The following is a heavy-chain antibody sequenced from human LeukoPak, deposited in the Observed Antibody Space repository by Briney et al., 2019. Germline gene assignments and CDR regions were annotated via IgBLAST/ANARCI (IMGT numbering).Heavy chain of an antibody. D-gene: IGHD5-24*01. CDR1: GFSFSSYS. CDR2: MTRSSAI. J-gene: IGHJ4*02. CDR3: KMGDGSPPLGQ. Sequence: GGSLRLSCAASGFSFSSYSMNWVRQAPGKGLEWVATMTRSSAIYYADSVKGRFTISRDNSGNTLYLQMNSLRAEDTAIYYCKMGDGSPPLGQWGQGTLVTVSS. V-gene: IGHV3-69-1*01.